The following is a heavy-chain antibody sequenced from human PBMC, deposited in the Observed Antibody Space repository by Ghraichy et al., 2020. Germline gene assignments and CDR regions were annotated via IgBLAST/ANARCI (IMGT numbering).Heavy chain of an antibody. CDR3: VKEGVPGAIDY. Sequence: SQTLSLTCDVFGDSISSSNWWSWVRQPPGKGLEWIGEVHHSGRTNYNPSLKSRVAMSLDKSKNQFSLTLSAVTAADTVVYYCVKEGVPGAIDYWGQGILV. D-gene: IGHD2-2*01. J-gene: IGHJ4*01. V-gene: IGHV4-4*02. CDR1: GDSISSSNW. CDR2: VHHSGRT.